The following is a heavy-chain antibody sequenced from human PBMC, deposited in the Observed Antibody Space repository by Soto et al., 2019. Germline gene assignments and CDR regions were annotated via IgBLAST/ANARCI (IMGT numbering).Heavy chain of an antibody. J-gene: IGHJ4*02. CDR3: AAELGGGEGDY. CDR1: GYTFTSYG. V-gene: IGHV1-18*04. D-gene: IGHD3-16*01. CDR2: ISAYNGNT. Sequence: QVQLVQSGAEVKKPGASVKVSCKASGYTFTSYGISWVRQAPGQGLEWMGWISAYNGNTNYAQKRQGRVTMTTDTSTSTACRELRSLRSDDTALECCAAELGGGEGDYWGQGTLVTVSS.